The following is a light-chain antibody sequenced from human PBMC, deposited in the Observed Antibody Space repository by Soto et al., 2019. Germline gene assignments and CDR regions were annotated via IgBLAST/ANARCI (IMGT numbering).Light chain of an antibody. J-gene: IGKJ4*01. CDR3: RQYGRSLGFT. CDR1: QGISSW. V-gene: IGKV1-12*01. Sequence: DIPMTQSPSSVSASVGDRVTITCRASQGISSWLAWYQQKPWKAPNLLIYAASSLHSGVPSRFSGSGSGTDFTLTISSLQPEDFAVYYCRQYGRSLGFTFGGGTKVDIK. CDR2: AAS.